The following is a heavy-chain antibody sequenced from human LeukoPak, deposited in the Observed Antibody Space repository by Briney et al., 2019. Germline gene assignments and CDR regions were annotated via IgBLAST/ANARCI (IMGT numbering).Heavy chain of an antibody. V-gene: IGHV3-21*01. CDR3: ARKILSNPFRYFDL. D-gene: IGHD2-8*01. Sequence: GGSLRLSCAASGFTFSTYSMNWVRQAPGKGLDWVSSISSSSTYIYYADSVKGRFTMSRDNAKNSLYLQMNSLRAEDTAVYYCARKILSNPFRYFDLWGRGTLVTVSS. J-gene: IGHJ2*01. CDR2: ISSSSTYI. CDR1: GFTFSTYS.